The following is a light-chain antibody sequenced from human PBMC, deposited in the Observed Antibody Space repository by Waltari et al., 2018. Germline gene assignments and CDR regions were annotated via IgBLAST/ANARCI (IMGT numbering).Light chain of an antibody. J-gene: IGKJ4*01. CDR3: QQLDSYPLT. V-gene: IGKV1-9*01. CDR1: QGISSY. CDR2: AAS. Sequence: DIQLTQSPSFLSASVGDRVTITCRASQGISSYLAWYQQRLGKAPKLLIYAASALQSGVPSMFGGSGSGTDFTLTISSLQPEDFATYYCQQLDSYPLTFGGGTKVEIK.